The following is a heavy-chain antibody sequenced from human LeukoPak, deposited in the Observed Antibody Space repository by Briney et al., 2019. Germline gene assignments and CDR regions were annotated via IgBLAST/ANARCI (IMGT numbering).Heavy chain of an antibody. CDR2: IKSKTDGGTT. CDR3: AKNAGVIEPGTVTVVNNWFDP. J-gene: IGHJ5*02. V-gene: IGHV3-15*01. Sequence: PGGSLRLSCAASGFTFSNAWMSWVRQAPGKGLEWVGRIKSKTDGGTTDYAAPVKGRFTISRDNSKNTLYLQMNSLRAEDTAVYYCAKNAGVIEPGTVTVVNNWFDPWGQGTLVTVSS. CDR1: GFTFSNAW. D-gene: IGHD3-16*02.